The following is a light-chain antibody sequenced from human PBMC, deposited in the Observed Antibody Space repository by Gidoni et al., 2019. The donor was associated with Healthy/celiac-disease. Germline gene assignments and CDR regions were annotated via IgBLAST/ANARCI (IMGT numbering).Light chain of an antibody. CDR1: QGISNY. CDR2: AAA. Sequence: DTQMTPPPSSLSASVGDRVTITCRASQGISNYLTWYQQKPGKVPKLLIYAAATLHSGVPSRFSGSGSGTDFTLTISSLQPEDVATYYCQKYNSTPRTFGPGTKVDIK. CDR3: QKYNSTPRT. V-gene: IGKV1-27*01. J-gene: IGKJ3*01.